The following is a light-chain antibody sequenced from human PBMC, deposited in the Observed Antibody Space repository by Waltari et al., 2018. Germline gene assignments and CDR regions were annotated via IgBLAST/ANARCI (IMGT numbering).Light chain of an antibody. CDR2: RSD. CDR3: AAWDDSLNGRWV. Sequence: QSVLTQPPSASGTPGQGVTISCSGGASNIGNNVVNWYQQVPGKAPKLLIYRSDRRPAGVPDRFSGANSGTSASLAISGLQSEDEADYYCAAWDDSLNGRWVFGGGTKVTVL. V-gene: IGLV1-44*01. CDR1: ASNIGNNV. J-gene: IGLJ3*02.